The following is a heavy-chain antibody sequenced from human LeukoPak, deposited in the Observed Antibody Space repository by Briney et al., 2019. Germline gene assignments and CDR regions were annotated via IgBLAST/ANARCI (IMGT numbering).Heavy chain of an antibody. Sequence: GGSLRLSCAASGFTFSNYAMSWVRQAPGKGLEWVSAISGSGGSTYYADSVKGRFTISRDNSKNTLYLRMNSLRAEDTAVYYCAKGTVVLSATGRDNFDYWGQGTLVTVSS. D-gene: IGHD2-15*01. CDR3: AKGTVVLSATGRDNFDY. CDR2: ISGSGGST. V-gene: IGHV3-23*01. CDR1: GFTFSNYA. J-gene: IGHJ4*02.